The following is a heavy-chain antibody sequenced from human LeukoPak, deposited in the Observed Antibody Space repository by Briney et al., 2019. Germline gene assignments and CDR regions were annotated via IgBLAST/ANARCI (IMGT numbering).Heavy chain of an antibody. Sequence: ASETLSLTCTLSGGSISTYYWSWIRQPPGKGLEWIGYIYHNGSTNYNPSLKSRVTISVDTSKNQFSLKLSSVTAADTAVYYCARGGGYASPIGYWGQGALVTVSS. V-gene: IGHV4-59*01. J-gene: IGHJ4*02. CDR1: GGSISTYY. CDR3: ARGGGYASPIGY. CDR2: IYHNGST. D-gene: IGHD5-12*01.